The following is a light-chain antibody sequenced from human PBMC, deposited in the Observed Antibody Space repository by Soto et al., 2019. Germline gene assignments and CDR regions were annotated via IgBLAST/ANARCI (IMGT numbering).Light chain of an antibody. CDR1: RSLSGF. Sequence: MTQSPSSLSGSRGDRGAISCRATRSLSGFLAWYQQKPGEAPRLRIYGAATWDSGIPARCSGSGSRTEFTLTISSLQPQDYAAYYCQQYRSYPGTFGIGTKVDI. V-gene: IGKV1-5*01. CDR3: QQYRSYPGT. CDR2: GAA. J-gene: IGKJ4*01.